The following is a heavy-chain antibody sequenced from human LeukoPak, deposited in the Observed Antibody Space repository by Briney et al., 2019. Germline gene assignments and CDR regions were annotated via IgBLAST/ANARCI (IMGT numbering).Heavy chain of an antibody. J-gene: IGHJ4*02. CDR3: ASGWAYGGATRY. CDR1: GGSFSGYY. CDR2: INHSGST. D-gene: IGHD1-26*01. Sequence: SETLSLTCAVYGGSFSGYYWSWIRQPPGKGLEWIGEINHSGSTNYTPSLKSRVTISVDTSKNQFSLKLSSVTAADTAVYYCASGWAYGGATRYWGQGTLVTVSS. V-gene: IGHV4-34*01.